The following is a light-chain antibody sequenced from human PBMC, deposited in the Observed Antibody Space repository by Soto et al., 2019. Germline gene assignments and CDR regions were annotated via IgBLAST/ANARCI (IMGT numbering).Light chain of an antibody. CDR1: SSNIGSNY. CDR3: TAWEDSLSGPV. V-gene: IGLV1-47*01. Sequence: QSALTQPPSASGTPGQRVTISCSGSSSNIGSNYVYWYQQLPGTAPKLLIYRNNQRPSGVPDRFSGSKSGTSASLAISGLRSEDEADYYCTAWEDSLSGPVFGGGTKLTVL. J-gene: IGLJ2*01. CDR2: RNN.